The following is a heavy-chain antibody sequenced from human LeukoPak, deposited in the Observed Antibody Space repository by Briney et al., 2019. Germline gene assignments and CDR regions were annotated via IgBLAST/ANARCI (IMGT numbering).Heavy chain of an antibody. CDR2: IYTSGIT. CDR3: ARVGGPYCSGGSCVVSYGMDV. V-gene: IGHV4-4*07. J-gene: IGHJ6*02. D-gene: IGHD2-15*01. CDR1: GGSISSYY. Sequence: SETLSLTCTVSGGSISSYYWSWIRQPAGKGLEWIGRIYTSGITNYNPSLKSRVTMSVDTSKNQFSLKLSSVTAADTAVYYCARVGGPYCSGGSCVVSYGMDVWGQGTTVTVSS.